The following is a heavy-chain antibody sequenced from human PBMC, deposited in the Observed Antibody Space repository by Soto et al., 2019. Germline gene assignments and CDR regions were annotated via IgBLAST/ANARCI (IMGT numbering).Heavy chain of an antibody. D-gene: IGHD6-19*01. CDR3: ARGTYNFWAGSRYYFDF. CDR1: RDSTDTNDYY. CDR2: ISDSGAT. Sequence: TSETLSLTCTVSRDSTDTNDYYWTWIRQPPGKGLEWIGCISDSGATYYNPSLEGRLSMSFDTSENHFSLKVTSVTAADTAVYYCARGTYNFWAGSRYYFDFWGQGTPVTVSS. J-gene: IGHJ4*02. V-gene: IGHV4-30-4*01.